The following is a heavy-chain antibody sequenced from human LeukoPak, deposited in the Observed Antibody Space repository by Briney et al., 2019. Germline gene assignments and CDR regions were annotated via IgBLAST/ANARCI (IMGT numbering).Heavy chain of an antibody. Sequence: GASVKVSCKASGYTFTGYYMHWVRQAPGQGLEWMGWINPNSGGTNYAQKFQGRVTMTRDTSISTAYMELSRLRSDDTAVYYCARDEKGILTGYWNFDYWGQGTLVTVSS. J-gene: IGHJ4*02. CDR3: ARDEKGILTGYWNFDY. D-gene: IGHD3-9*01. CDR2: INPNSGGT. CDR1: GYTFTGYY. V-gene: IGHV1-2*02.